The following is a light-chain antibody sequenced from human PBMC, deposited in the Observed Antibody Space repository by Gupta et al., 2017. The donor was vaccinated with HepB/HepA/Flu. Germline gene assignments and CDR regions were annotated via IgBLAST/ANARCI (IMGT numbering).Light chain of an antibody. V-gene: IGLV2-11*01. CDR3: CSYAGRYTWV. CDR2: DVT. CDR1: SSDVGNYNY. J-gene: IGLJ3*02. Sequence: QSALTQPPSLSASPGQSLTIPCTANSSDVGNYNYVSWNQHHAGKAPKFLIYDVTKRPSGVPDRFSGSKSGNPASLTISGLQAEDEAYYYCCSYAGRYTWVFGGGTKLTVL.